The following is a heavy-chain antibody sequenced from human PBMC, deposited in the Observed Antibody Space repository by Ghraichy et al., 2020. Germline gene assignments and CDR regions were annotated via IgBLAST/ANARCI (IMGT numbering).Heavy chain of an antibody. CDR1: GFTFSNYG. Sequence: GGSLRLSCAASGFTFSNYGMSWVRQAPGKGLEWVSAISGSGDSTYYADSVKGRFTISRDNSKNTLYLQMNSLRAGDTAVYYCAKARSRGIFMLYFDYWGQGTLVTVSS. CDR3: AKARSRGIFMLYFDY. CDR2: ISGSGDST. J-gene: IGHJ4*02. V-gene: IGHV3-23*01. D-gene: IGHD2-15*01.